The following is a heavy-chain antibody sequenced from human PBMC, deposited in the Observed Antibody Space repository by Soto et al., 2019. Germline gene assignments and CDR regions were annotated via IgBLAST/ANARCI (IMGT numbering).Heavy chain of an antibody. Sequence: EVQLVESGGGLVKPGGSLKLSCTASGFTFSTYKMSWVRQAPGKELEWVSSISTSSNYIYYADSVKGRFTISRDNAKNSLYLQINSLGAEDTAVYYCARAYSYGNEAFDVWGQGTMVTVSS. J-gene: IGHJ3*01. CDR1: GFTFSTYK. D-gene: IGHD5-18*01. CDR3: ARAYSYGNEAFDV. V-gene: IGHV3-21*01. CDR2: ISTSSNYI.